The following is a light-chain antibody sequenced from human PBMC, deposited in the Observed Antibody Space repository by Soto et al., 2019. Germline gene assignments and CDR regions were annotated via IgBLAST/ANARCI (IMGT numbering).Light chain of an antibody. CDR1: QNIHIN. CDR2: GVT. Sequence: EIVMTQSPDTLSVSPGDTATLSCRSSQNIHINLAWYQQKPGQAPTLLIYGVTARAPGVPARFSGSGYGTDFTLTISSVQSADFGVFYCQQYEGSPRTFGRGTKVEIQ. CDR3: QQYEGSPRT. J-gene: IGKJ2*01. V-gene: IGKV3-15*01.